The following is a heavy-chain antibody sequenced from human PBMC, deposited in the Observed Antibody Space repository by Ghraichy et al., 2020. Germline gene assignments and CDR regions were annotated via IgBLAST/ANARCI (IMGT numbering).Heavy chain of an antibody. J-gene: IGHJ3*02. CDR1: GGSLNSYF. Sequence: SETLSLTCSVSGGSLNSYFWNWVRPSPGKGLEWIGYIYYTGSTNYNPSLKSRVTISMDTSQNQFSLRLTSVTAADTAVYYCARDDLTGANAFDIWGQGSMVTVSS. CDR3: ARDDLTGANAFDI. V-gene: IGHV4-59*01. D-gene: IGHD1-20*01. CDR2: IYYTGST.